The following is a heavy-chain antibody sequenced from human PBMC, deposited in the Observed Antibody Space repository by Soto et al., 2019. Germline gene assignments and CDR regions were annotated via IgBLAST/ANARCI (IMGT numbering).Heavy chain of an antibody. V-gene: IGHV3-21*01. D-gene: IGHD2-8*01. CDR1: GFTFSTYG. CDR2: ISDSGHYI. CDR3: ARNGLGLPYSASHWFDP. J-gene: IGHJ5*02. Sequence: EVQLVESGGGLVKPGGSLRLSCAASGFTFSTYGMNWVRQAPGKGLEWLSSISDSGHYIYYADSVKGRFTISRDNAKNSLFRQMSSLRAEDTAVYYCARNGLGLPYSASHWFDPWGHGTLVTVSS.